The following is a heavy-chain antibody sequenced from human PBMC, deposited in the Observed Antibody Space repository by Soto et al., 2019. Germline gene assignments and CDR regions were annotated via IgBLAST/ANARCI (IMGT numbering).Heavy chain of an antibody. D-gene: IGHD4-17*01. Sequence: QVQLVQSGAEVKKPGSSGNVSCKASGGTFSTHTISWVRQAPGQGLEWMGRIIPVLGIAHYAQRFQGRVTMTPDTSPSTAYMELSSLRSEDTAVYYCARGGGGDDYGDYVLQARNWFAPWGQGTLVTVSS. CDR1: GGTFSTHT. V-gene: IGHV1-69*02. CDR2: IIPVLGIA. CDR3: ARGGGGDDYGDYVLQARNWFAP. J-gene: IGHJ5*02.